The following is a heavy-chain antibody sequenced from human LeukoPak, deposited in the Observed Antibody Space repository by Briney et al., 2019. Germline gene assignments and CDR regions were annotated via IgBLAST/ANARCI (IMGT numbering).Heavy chain of an antibody. Sequence: SETLSLTCTVSGGSISSSSYYWGWIRQPPGKGLEWIGSIYYSGSTYYNPSLKSRVTISVDTSKNQFSLKLSSVTAADTAVYYCARTDEGDIVATELVRFDPWGQGTLVTVSS. CDR3: ARTDEGDIVATELVRFDP. CDR2: IYYSGST. J-gene: IGHJ5*02. CDR1: GGSISSSSYY. D-gene: IGHD5-12*01. V-gene: IGHV4-39*01.